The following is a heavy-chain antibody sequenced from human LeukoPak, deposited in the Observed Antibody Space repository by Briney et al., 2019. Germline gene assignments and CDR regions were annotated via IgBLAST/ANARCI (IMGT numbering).Heavy chain of an antibody. J-gene: IGHJ4*02. Sequence: ASVKVSCKASGYTFTGYYMHWVRQAPGQGLEWMGIINPSGGSTSYAQKSQGRVTMTRDMSTSTVYMELSSLRSEDTAVYYCARGIVVVPAASYYFDYWGQGTLVTVSS. CDR2: INPSGGST. CDR1: GYTFTGYY. D-gene: IGHD2-2*01. V-gene: IGHV1-46*01. CDR3: ARGIVVVPAASYYFDY.